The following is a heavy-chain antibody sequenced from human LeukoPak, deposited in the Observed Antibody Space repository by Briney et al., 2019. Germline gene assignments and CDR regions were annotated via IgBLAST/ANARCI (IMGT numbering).Heavy chain of an antibody. D-gene: IGHD3-10*01. CDR3: ARGGLLLWFGEFLGQA. CDR1: GFTFSSYW. CDR2: IKQDGSEK. V-gene: IGHV3-7*01. J-gene: IGHJ4*02. Sequence: GGSLRLSCAASGFTFSSYWMSWVRQAPGEGLEWVANIKQDGSEKYYVDSVKGRFTISRDNAKNSLYLQMNSLRAEDTAVYYCARGGLLLWFGEFLGQAGGQGTLVTVSS.